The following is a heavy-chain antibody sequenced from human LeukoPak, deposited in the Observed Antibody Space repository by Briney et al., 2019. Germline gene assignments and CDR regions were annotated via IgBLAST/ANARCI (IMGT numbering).Heavy chain of an antibody. Sequence: GGSLRLSCAASGFTFSSYAMHWVRQAPGKGLEWVAVISYDGSNKYYADSVKGRFTISRDNSKNTLYLQMNSLRAEDTAVYYCAKYDTYYYGSGSYYGGEYFDYWGQGTLVTVSS. CDR3: AKYDTYYYGSGSYYGGEYFDY. CDR2: ISYDGSNK. D-gene: IGHD3-10*01. CDR1: GFTFSSYA. V-gene: IGHV3-30-3*02. J-gene: IGHJ4*02.